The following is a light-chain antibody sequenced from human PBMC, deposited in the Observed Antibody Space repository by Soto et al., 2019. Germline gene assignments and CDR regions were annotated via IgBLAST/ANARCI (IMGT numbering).Light chain of an antibody. CDR1: QSISNH. V-gene: IGKV1-5*01. CDR3: QQYNSYSPT. J-gene: IGKJ1*01. CDR2: AAS. Sequence: GESVSITCRASQSISNHLNWYQQKPGKAPKLLIFAASSLESGVPSRFSGSGSGTEFTLTISSLQPDDFATYYCQQYNSYSPTFGQGTKVDIK.